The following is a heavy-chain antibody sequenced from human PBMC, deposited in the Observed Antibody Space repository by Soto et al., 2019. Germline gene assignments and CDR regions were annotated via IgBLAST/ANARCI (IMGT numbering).Heavy chain of an antibody. Sequence: GGSLRLSCVASGFTFSSYGMHWVRQAPGKGLEWVAVISYDGSNPYYSDSVKGRFTISRDNSKNTLCLQMNSLRAEDTAVYYCAKVVPGVTAIRACPDYWGQGTLVTVSS. CDR2: ISYDGSNP. V-gene: IGHV3-30*18. CDR3: AKVVPGVTAIRACPDY. D-gene: IGHD2-21*02. J-gene: IGHJ4*02. CDR1: GFTFSSYG.